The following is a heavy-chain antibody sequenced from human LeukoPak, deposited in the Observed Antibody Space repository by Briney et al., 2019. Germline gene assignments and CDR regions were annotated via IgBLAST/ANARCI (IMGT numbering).Heavy chain of an antibody. CDR2: IYYSGST. J-gene: IGHJ4*02. CDR1: GVSISSYY. D-gene: IGHD6-19*01. CDR3: ARRARQWLPPYYFDY. V-gene: IGHV4-59*01. Sequence: SETLXLTCTVSGVSISSYYWSWIRQPPGKGLEWIGYIYYSGSTNYNPSLKSRVTISVDTSRNQFSLKLSYVPAADAAVYYCARRARQWLPPYYFDYWGQGTLVTVSS.